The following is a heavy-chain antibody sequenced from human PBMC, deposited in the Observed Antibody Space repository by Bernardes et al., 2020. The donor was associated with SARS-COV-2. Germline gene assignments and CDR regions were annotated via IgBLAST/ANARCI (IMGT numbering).Heavy chain of an antibody. Sequence: GGSLRLSCIASGFTFSNCWMSWVRQAPGKGLERVANIKQDGSEKYYVDSVKGRFTISRDNAKNSVYLQMSSLRAEDTAVYYCAKDLYTKNMGYYYNGMDVWGQGTTVTVSS. CDR2: IKQDGSEK. CDR1: GFTFSNCW. CDR3: AKDLYTKNMGYYYNGMDV. V-gene: IGHV3-7*01. D-gene: IGHD2-8*01. J-gene: IGHJ6*02.